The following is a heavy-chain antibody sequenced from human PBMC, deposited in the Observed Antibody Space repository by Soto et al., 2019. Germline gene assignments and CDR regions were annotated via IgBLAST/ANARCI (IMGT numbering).Heavy chain of an antibody. CDR2: ISASGRDI. Sequence: PGGSLRLSCAASGFTFSNFAMSWVRQAPGRGLEWVSGISASGRDIHYADSVKGRFTVSRDNSKNTLYLQMNSLRAEDTAIYYCAKGKTSGWYYFDYWGQGALVTVSS. V-gene: IGHV3-23*01. J-gene: IGHJ4*02. CDR3: AKGKTSGWYYFDY. CDR1: GFTFSNFA. D-gene: IGHD6-19*01.